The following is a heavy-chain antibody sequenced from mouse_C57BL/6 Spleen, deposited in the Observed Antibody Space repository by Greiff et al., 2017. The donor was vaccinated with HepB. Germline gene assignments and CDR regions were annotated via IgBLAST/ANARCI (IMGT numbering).Heavy chain of an antibody. V-gene: IGHV1-69*01. CDR2: IDPSDSYT. J-gene: IGHJ4*01. CDR1: GYTFTSYW. CDR3: ARRDGCRYAMDY. Sequence: QVQLQQPGAELVMPGASVKLSCKASGYTFTSYWMHWVKQRPGQGLEWIGEIDPSDSYTNYNQKFKGKSTLTVDKSSSTAYMQLSSLTSEDSAVYYCARRDGCRYAMDYWGQGTSVTVSS. D-gene: IGHD2-3*01.